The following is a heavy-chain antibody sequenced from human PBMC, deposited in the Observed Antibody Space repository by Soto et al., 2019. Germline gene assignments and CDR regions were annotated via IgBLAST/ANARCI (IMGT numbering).Heavy chain of an antibody. D-gene: IGHD3-22*01. CDR2: IIPFFKAT. Sequence: SVKVSCKASGGTFSSHAISWVRQAPGQGLEWMGVIIPFFKATNYAQKFQGRVTITADDSMSTAYMDLSSLRSEDTAVYYCAGDXTVNYYDSTYYYYAMDVRGQGTTVTVSS. J-gene: IGHJ6*02. CDR1: GGTFSSHA. CDR3: AGDXTVNYYDSTYYYYAMDV. V-gene: IGHV1-69*13.